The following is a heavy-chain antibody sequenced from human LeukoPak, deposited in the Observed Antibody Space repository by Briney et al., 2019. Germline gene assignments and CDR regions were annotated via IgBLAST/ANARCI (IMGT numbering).Heavy chain of an antibody. D-gene: IGHD3-10*01. J-gene: IGHJ4*02. CDR1: GFTFDDYA. CDR2: ISWNSGDI. CDR3: AKDPSRGSGSYFLGIDY. V-gene: IGHV3-9*01. Sequence: GRSLRLSCAASGFTFDDYAMHWVRQAPGKGLEWVSGISWNSGDIGYVDAVKGRFTISRDNAKNSLYLQMNSLRVGDTALYYCAKDPSRGSGSYFLGIDYWGQGTLVTVSS.